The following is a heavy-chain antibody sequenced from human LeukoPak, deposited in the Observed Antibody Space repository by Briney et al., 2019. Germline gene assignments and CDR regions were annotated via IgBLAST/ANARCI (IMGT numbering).Heavy chain of an antibody. V-gene: IGHV5-51*01. CDR1: GDSFTSYW. J-gene: IGHJ4*02. CDR3: ARQIASGTYYFDY. CDR2: IYPGDSDV. Sequence: GESLKISCKGSGDSFTSYWIGWVRQTPGKGLEWMGIIYPGDSDVRYSPSFQGQVTISADKSISTAYLQWSSLKASDTAMYYCARQIASGTYYFDYWGQGTLVTVSS. D-gene: IGHD1-26*01.